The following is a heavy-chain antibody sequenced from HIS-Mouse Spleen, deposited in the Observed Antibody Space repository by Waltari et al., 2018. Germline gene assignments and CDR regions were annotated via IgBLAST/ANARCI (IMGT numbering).Heavy chain of an antibody. CDR3: ARQGSSSSGGDGLLDY. Sequence: EVQLVQAGAEVKKPGESLKISCKGSGYSFTSYWTGWVPQLPGKGLEWMGIIYPGDSDTRYSPSFQGQFTISADKSISTAYLQWSSLKASDTAMYYCARQGSSSSGGDGLLDYWGQGTLVTVSS. J-gene: IGHJ4*02. V-gene: IGHV5-51*01. D-gene: IGHD6-6*01. CDR1: GYSFTSYW. CDR2: IYPGDSDT.